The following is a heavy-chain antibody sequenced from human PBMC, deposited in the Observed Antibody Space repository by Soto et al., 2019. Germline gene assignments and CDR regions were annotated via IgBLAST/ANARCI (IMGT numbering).Heavy chain of an antibody. V-gene: IGHV5-51*01. J-gene: IGHJ5*02. Sequence: GAALKISCKGSGYSFTSYWIGWVRQMPGKGLEWMGIIYPGDSDTRYSPSFQGQVTISADKSISTAYLQWSSLKASDTAMYYCARSPIYDILTAQYNWFDPWGQGTLVTVSS. CDR2: IYPGDSDT. CDR3: ARSPIYDILTAQYNWFDP. D-gene: IGHD3-9*01. CDR1: GYSFTSYW.